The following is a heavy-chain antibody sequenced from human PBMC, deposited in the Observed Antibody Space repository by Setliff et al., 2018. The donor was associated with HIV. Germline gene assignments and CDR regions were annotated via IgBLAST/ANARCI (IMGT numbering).Heavy chain of an antibody. Sequence: SETLSLTCTVSGGSISGGNYFWSWIRQPAGKGLEWIGHVYSNGTTNFNASLKSRVIISRDTYKNHFSLTLSSVTAADTAVYHCVRGAATRYYDYIWGSYRYSSVLDSWGQGVLVTVSS. CDR3: VRGAATRYYDYIWGSYRYSSVLDS. V-gene: IGHV4-61*09. D-gene: IGHD3-16*02. CDR2: VYSNGTT. J-gene: IGHJ5*01. CDR1: GGSISGGNYF.